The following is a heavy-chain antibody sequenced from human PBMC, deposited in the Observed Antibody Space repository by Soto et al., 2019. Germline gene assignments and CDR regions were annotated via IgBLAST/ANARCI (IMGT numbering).Heavy chain of an antibody. CDR3: AREGEYYDILTGYTGYYGMDV. Sequence: SETLSLTCTVSGGSISSYYWSWIRQPPGKGLEWIGYIYYSGSTNYNPSLKSRVTISVDTSKNQFSLKLSSVTAADTAVYYCAREGEYYDILTGYTGYYGMDVWGQGTTVTVSS. J-gene: IGHJ6*02. V-gene: IGHV4-59*01. CDR2: IYYSGST. D-gene: IGHD3-9*01. CDR1: GGSISSYY.